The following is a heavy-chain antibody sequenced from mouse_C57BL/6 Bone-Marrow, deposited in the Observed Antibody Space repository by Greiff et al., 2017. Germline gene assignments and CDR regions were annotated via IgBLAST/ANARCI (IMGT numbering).Heavy chain of an antibody. CDR1: GFTFSSYA. V-gene: IGHV5-4*01. D-gene: IGHD2-5*01. J-gene: IGHJ2*01. CDR3: ARDRRAYYSNWNYFDY. Sequence: EVKLVESGGGLVKPGGSLKLSCAASGFTFSSYAMSWVRQTPEKRLEWVATISDGGSYTYYPDNVKGRFTISRDNAKNNQYLQMSHLKSEDTAMYYCARDRRAYYSNWNYFDYWGQGTTLTVSS. CDR2: ISDGGSYT.